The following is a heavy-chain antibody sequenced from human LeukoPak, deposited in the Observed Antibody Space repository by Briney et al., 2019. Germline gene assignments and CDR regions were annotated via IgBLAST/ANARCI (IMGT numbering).Heavy chain of an antibody. CDR3: ARFGYSGWNLEY. Sequence: TGGSLRLFCAASGFSFRDFWMTWVRQAPGKGLEWVANINQGGSVKYYVDSVKGRFTISRDDAESSLYVQMNCLRDEDTAVYYCARFGYSGWNLEYWGQGTLVTVSS. CDR2: INQGGSVK. CDR1: GFSFRDFW. J-gene: IGHJ4*02. V-gene: IGHV3-7*01. D-gene: IGHD5-12*01.